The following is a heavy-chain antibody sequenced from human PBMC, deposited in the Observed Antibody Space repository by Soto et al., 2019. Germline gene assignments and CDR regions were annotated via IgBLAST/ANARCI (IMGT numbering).Heavy chain of an antibody. CDR1: GGSISNYY. CDR3: AKDSGYNYGYFRWFDP. Sequence: PSETLSLTCTVSGGSISNYYWIWIRQPPGRGLEWIGHIFYSGSTNYNPALKSRVTISVDTSKSQFSLKLSSVTAADTAVYYCAKDSGYNYGYFRWFDPWGQGTLVTVS. D-gene: IGHD5-18*01. CDR2: IFYSGST. V-gene: IGHV4-59*01. J-gene: IGHJ5*02.